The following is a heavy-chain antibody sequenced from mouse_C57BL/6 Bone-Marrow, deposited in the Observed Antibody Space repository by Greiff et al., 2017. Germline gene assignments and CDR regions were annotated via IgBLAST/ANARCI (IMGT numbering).Heavy chain of an antibody. CDR3: PYGKYAMDY. CDR2: IDPENGDT. CDR1: GFNIKDDY. V-gene: IGHV14-4*01. D-gene: IGHD1-1*01. J-gene: IGHJ4*01. Sequence: EVQLQQSGAELVRPGASVTLSCTASGFNIKDDYMHWVKQRPEQGLEWIGWIDPENGDTEYASKFQGKATITADTPSNTAYLQLSSLTSEDTAVYYCPYGKYAMDYWGQGTSVTVSS.